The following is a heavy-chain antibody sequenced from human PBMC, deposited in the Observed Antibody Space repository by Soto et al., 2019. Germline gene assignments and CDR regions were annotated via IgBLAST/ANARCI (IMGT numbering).Heavy chain of an antibody. D-gene: IGHD3-3*01. Sequence: SETLSLPCAVFGGSFSGYDWRWIRQPPGKGLEWIGEINHSGSTNYNPSLKSRVTISVDTSKNQFSLKLSSVTAADTAVYYCASRGYDFWSGYTYGMDVWGQGTTVTVSS. J-gene: IGHJ6*02. CDR2: INHSGST. V-gene: IGHV4-34*01. CDR3: ASRGYDFWSGYTYGMDV. CDR1: GGSFSGYD.